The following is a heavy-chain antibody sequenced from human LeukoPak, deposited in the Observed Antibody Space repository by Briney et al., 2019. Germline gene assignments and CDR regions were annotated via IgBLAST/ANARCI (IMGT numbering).Heavy chain of an antibody. CDR3: AREGDNTDALDN. CDR1: GFTFSASA. D-gene: IGHD2-21*01. V-gene: IGHV3-7*04. J-gene: IGHJ4*02. Sequence: GGSLKLSCAASGFTFSASALHWVRQAPGKGLEWVANIKEDGSEKHYVDSVKDRFTISRDDAENSLYVQLNSLRAEDTAAYYCAREGDNTDALDNWGQGTLVTVSS. CDR2: IKEDGSEK.